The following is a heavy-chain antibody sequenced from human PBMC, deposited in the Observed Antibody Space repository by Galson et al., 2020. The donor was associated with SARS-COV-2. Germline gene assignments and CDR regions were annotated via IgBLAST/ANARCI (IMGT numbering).Heavy chain of an antibody. Sequence: ASVTVSCNASGYTFTGYYMHWVRQAPGQGLAWIGWVNPNSGGTNHAQKFQGRVTMTRDTSISPAYMEQSRLRSDDPAVYYCARKPEEEGMRAKPFDVWGQGTMVTVS. CDR2: VNPNSGGT. V-gene: IGHV1-2*02. CDR1: GYTFTGYY. CDR3: ARKPEEEGMRAKPFDV. J-gene: IGHJ3*01.